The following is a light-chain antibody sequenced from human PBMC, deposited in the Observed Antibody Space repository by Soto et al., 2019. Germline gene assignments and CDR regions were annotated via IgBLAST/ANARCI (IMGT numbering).Light chain of an antibody. J-gene: IGKJ4*01. CDR3: QQRSNSPLT. Sequence: EIVKPQSPAPLSVSPGERAALSCRASQSLTSDYLAWYQQKPGQTPRLLIHGASSRATGIPDRSSGSGSGTDFTLTISSREPEDLAVYYCQQRSNSPLTFGRGTKVE. CDR1: QSLTSDY. V-gene: IGKV3D-20*02. CDR2: GAS.